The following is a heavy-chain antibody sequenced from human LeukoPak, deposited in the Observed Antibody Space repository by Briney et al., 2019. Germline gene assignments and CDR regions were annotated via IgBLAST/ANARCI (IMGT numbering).Heavy chain of an antibody. D-gene: IGHD2-2*01. CDR1: GYTFTSYD. J-gene: IGHJ4*02. CDR2: MNPNSGNT. CDR3: ARPSLTRYCSSTSCYSLDY. Sequence: ASVKVSCKASGYTFTSYDINWVRQATGQGLEWMGWMNPNSGNTGYAQKFQGRVTMTRNTSISTAYMELSSLRSEDTAVYYCARPSLTRYCSSTSCYSLDYWGQGTLVTVSS. V-gene: IGHV1-8*01.